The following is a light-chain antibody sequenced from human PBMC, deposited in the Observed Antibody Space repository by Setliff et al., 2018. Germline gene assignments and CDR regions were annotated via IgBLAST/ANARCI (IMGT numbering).Light chain of an antibody. Sequence: QSVLTQPPSASGTPGQRVTISCSGSSSNIGSNTVNWYQQVPGTAPKLLMYANNQRPSGVPDRFSGSKSGTSASLAIGGLQSEDEADYYCVAWDARLSAYVFGSGTKVTVL. CDR3: VAWDARLSAYV. CDR1: SSNIGSNT. V-gene: IGLV1-44*01. J-gene: IGLJ1*01. CDR2: ANN.